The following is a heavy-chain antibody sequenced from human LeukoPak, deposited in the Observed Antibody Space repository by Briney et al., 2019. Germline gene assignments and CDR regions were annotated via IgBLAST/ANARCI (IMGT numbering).Heavy chain of an antibody. CDR3: ARDLNYFDY. J-gene: IGHJ4*02. CDR1: GGSISSYS. CDR2: IYYSGST. V-gene: IGHV4-59*01. Sequence: PSETLSLTCTVSGGSISSYSWSWIRQPPGKGLEWIGDIYYSGSTSNNPSLRSRVTISVDTSKNQFSLKLSSVTAADTAVYYCARDLNYFDYWGQGTLVTVSS.